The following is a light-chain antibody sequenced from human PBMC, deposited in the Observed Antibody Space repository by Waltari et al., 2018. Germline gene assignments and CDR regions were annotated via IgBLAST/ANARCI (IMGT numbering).Light chain of an antibody. CDR1: SSDVGNYNY. CDR2: EVT. J-gene: IGLJ1*01. Sequence: QSALTQPPSASGSPGQSVTLSCTGTSSDVGNYNYVSCYQQHPGKAPKLMIYEVTKRPSGVPDRFSGSKSGNTASLTVSGLQAEDEADYFCSSYAGSNNYVFGTGTKVTVL. CDR3: SSYAGSNNYV. V-gene: IGLV2-8*01.